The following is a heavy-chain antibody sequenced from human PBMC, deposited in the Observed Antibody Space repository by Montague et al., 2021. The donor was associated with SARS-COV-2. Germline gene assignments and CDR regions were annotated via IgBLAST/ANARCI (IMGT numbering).Heavy chain of an antibody. Sequence: SETLSLTCTVSGGSISSSSYYWGWIRQPPGKGLEWIGNIYYSGSTYYNPSLKSRVTISVDTSKNQFSLKLSSVTAADTAVYYCARKASRAITIFGVVTASYYFDYWGQGTLVTVSS. CDR1: GGSISSSSYY. J-gene: IGHJ4*02. CDR2: IYYSGST. CDR3: ARKASRAITIFGVVTASYYFDY. V-gene: IGHV4-39*01. D-gene: IGHD3-3*01.